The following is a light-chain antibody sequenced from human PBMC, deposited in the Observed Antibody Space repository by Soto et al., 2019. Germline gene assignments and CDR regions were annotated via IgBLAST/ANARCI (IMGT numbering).Light chain of an antibody. V-gene: IGKV1-39*01. J-gene: IGKJ1*01. CDR1: QSIDNY. Sequence: DIQMTQSPSSLSAPVGDRVAISCRASQSIDNYLNWYQQKPGKAPKLLIYAASSLQSGVPLRFSGSGSGTDFTLTISSLEPEDFAVYYCHQRQSWPRTFGQGTKVDIK. CDR2: AAS. CDR3: HQRQSWPRT.